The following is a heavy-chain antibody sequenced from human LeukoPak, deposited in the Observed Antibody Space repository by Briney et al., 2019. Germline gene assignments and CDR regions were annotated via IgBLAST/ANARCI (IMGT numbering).Heavy chain of an antibody. CDR1: GFTFRSYW. CDR3: ARDRSHQRRFHSSREENWFDP. V-gene: IGHV3-7*01. Sequence: GGSLRLSCAASGFTFRSYWMTWVRQSPGKGLEWVANIKQDGSEKFHVDSVKGRFTISRDNAKNSLYLQMNSLRAEDTAVYYCARDRSHQRRFHSSREENWFDPWGQGTLVTVSS. J-gene: IGHJ5*02. D-gene: IGHD6-13*01. CDR2: IKQDGSEK.